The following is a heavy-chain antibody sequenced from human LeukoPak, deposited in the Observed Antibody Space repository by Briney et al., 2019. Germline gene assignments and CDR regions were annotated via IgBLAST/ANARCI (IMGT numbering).Heavy chain of an antibody. CDR1: GFTFDDYA. CDR3: AKDKEYSGFGPILSGYYYGMDV. J-gene: IGHJ6*04. CDR2: ISWDGGST. D-gene: IGHD5-12*01. Sequence: GGSLRLSCAASGFTFDDYAMHWVRQAPGKGLEWVSPISWDGGSTYHADSVKGRFTISRDNSRHTLYLQMNSLGAEDTALYYCAKDKEYSGFGPILSGYYYGMDVWGKGTTVTVSS. V-gene: IGHV3-43D*04.